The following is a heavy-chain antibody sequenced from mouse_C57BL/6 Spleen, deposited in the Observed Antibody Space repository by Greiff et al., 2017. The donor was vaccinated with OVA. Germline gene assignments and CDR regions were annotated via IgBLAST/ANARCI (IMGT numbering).Heavy chain of an antibody. V-gene: IGHV10-1*01. J-gene: IGHJ1*03. CDR3: VRQGTTVVDWYYEV. CDR1: GFSFNTYA. D-gene: IGHD1-1*01. CDR2: IRRTSNNSAT. Sequence: EVMLVESGGGLVQPKGSLKLSCAASGFSFNTYAMNWVRQAPGQGLEWVGRIRRTSNNSATYYADSVKDRFTISRDDSDSMLYLQMNNMKAEYTAVYYCVRQGTTVVDWYYEVRGTATTVTV.